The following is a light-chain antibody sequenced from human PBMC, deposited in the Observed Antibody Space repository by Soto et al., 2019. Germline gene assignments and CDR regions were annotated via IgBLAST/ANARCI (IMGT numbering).Light chain of an antibody. CDR2: GAS. V-gene: IGKV3-15*01. J-gene: IGKJ4*01. Sequence: EIVMTQSPATLSVSPGERATLFCRASQSVRSNFLAWYQQKPGQAPRLLIYGASTRATGVPARFSGSGSGKEFTLTISSLQSEDFAVYYCQQYSAWPLTFGGGTKVEIK. CDR3: QQYSAWPLT. CDR1: QSVRSN.